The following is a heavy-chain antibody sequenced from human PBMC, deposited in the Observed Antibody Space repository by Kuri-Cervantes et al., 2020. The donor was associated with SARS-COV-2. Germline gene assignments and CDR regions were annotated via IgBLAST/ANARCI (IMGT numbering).Heavy chain of an antibody. V-gene: IGHV3-48*01. CDR3: ARDYYDFWSGSYVPYYYYYYGMDV. D-gene: IGHD3-3*01. CDR1: GFTFSSYS. Sequence: GESLKISCAASGFTFSSYSMNWVRQAPGKGLEWVSYISSSSSTIYYADSVKGRFTISRDNAQNSLYLQMNSLRAEDTAVYYCARDYYDFWSGSYVPYYYYYYGMDVWGQGTTVTVSS. J-gene: IGHJ6*02. CDR2: ISSSSSTI.